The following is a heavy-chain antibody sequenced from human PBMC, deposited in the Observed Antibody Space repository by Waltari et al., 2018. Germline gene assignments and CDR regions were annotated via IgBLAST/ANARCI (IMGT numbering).Heavy chain of an antibody. D-gene: IGHD3-22*01. Sequence: QVQLQESGPGLVKPSETLSLTCTVSGGSISSYYWSWIRQPPGKGLEWIGYIYYRGSTNYNPSLMSRVTISVDTSKNQFSLKLSSVTAADTAVYYCARVPAPYYYDSSGYYSDAFYIWGQGTMVTVSS. J-gene: IGHJ3*02. CDR1: GGSISSYY. V-gene: IGHV4-59*01. CDR2: IYYRGST. CDR3: ARVPAPYYYDSSGYYSDAFYI.